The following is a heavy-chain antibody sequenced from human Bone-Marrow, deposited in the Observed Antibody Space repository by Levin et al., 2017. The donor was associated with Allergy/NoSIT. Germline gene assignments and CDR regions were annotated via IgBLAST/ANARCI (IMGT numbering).Heavy chain of an antibody. CDR3: VRDGSGRGWDFDY. J-gene: IGHJ4*02. Sequence: GGSMRLSCAASGFTFTTYWMTWVRQAPGKGLEWVANIKQDGSEKYYMDSVKGRFTISRDNAKNSLYLQMNSLRAEDTAVYYCVRDGSGRGWDFDYWGQGTLVTVSS. V-gene: IGHV3-7*04. D-gene: IGHD3-10*01. CDR2: IKQDGSEK. CDR1: GFTFTTYW.